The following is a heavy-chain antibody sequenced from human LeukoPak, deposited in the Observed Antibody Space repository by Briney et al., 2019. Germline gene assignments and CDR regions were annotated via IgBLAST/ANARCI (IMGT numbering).Heavy chain of an antibody. CDR3: AKCPSGVLRYFAPIDY. V-gene: IGHV3-30*18. CDR2: ISSDGSNK. D-gene: IGHD3-9*01. J-gene: IGHJ4*02. CDR1: KFTFSNYD. Sequence: WGSLCLSCAASKFTFSNYDMNWVRQAPGKGLEWVGVISSDGSNKYYADSVKRRFTIARDNSKNTLYMQMNSLRAEDTAVYYCAKCPSGVLRYFAPIDYWGQGTLVTVSS.